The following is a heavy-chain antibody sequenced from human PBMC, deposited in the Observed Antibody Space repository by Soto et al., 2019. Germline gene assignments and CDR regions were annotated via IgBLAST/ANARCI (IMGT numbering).Heavy chain of an antibody. V-gene: IGHV4-30-2*01. J-gene: IGHJ6*02. CDR3: AGALPIVVPAAMRGSYYYYGMDV. Sequence: SETLSLTCAVSGGSISSGGYSWSWIRQPPGKGLEWIGYIYHSGSTYYNPSLKSRVTISVDRSKNQFSLKLSSVTAADTAVYYCAGALPIVVPAAMRGSYYYYGMDVWGQGTTVTVSS. D-gene: IGHD2-2*01. CDR2: IYHSGST. CDR1: GGSISSGGYS.